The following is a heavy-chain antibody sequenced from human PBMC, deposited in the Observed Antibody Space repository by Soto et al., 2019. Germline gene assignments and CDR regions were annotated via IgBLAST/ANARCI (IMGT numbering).Heavy chain of an antibody. CDR2: IYYSGST. CDR3: ARHRIVRSYDFWSGYPPYYFDY. V-gene: IGHV4-39*01. Sequence: QLQLQESGPGLVKPSETLSLTCTVSGGSISSSSYYWGWIRQPPGKGLEWIGSIYYSGSTYYNPSLKSRVPISVDTSKNQFSLKLSSVTAADTAVYYCARHRIVRSYDFWSGYPPYYFDYWGQGTLVTVSS. J-gene: IGHJ4*02. D-gene: IGHD3-3*01. CDR1: GGSISSSSYY.